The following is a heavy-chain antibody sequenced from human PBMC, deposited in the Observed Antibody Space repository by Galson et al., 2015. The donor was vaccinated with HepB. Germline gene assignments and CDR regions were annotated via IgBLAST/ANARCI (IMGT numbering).Heavy chain of an antibody. D-gene: IGHD3-10*01. CDR1: GYTFSSYG. CDR2: ISAYNGNT. J-gene: IGHJ4*02. CDR3: ATVGLHLARVRGVMIGPLDY. Sequence: SVKVSCKASGYTFSSYGISWVRQAPGLGLEWMGWISAYNGNTNYAQKFQGRVTMTTDTSTSTAYMELRSLRSDDTAVYYCATVGLHLARVRGVMIGPLDYWGQGTLVTVSS. V-gene: IGHV1-18*01.